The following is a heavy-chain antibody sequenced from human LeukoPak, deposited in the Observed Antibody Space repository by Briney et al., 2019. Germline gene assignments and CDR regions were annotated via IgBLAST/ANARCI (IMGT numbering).Heavy chain of an antibody. CDR2: ISAYNGNT. J-gene: IGHJ4*02. CDR3: AGGFGDDYILN. V-gene: IGHV1-18*01. Sequence: ASVKVSCKASGYTFTSYDINWVRQAPGQGLEWMGWISAYNGNTNYAQKLQGRVTMTTDTSTSTAYMELRSLRSDDTAAYYCAGGFGDDYILNWSQGTLVTVSS. D-gene: IGHD4-11*01. CDR1: GYTFTSYD.